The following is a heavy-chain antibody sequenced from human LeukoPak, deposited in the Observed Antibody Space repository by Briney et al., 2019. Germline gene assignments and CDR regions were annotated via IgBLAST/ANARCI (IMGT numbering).Heavy chain of an antibody. J-gene: IGHJ4*02. D-gene: IGHD1-26*01. V-gene: IGHV4-61*02. CDR1: GCSVSSGSYY. CDR3: ASQVGYFDY. CDR2: ISTSGST. Sequence: SQTLSLTCTVSGCSVSSGSYYWSWIGQPAGKELEWIGRISTSGSTNYNPSLKSRVTISRDTSKNQFSLTLSSVTAADTAVYYCASQVGYFDYWGQGTLVTVSS.